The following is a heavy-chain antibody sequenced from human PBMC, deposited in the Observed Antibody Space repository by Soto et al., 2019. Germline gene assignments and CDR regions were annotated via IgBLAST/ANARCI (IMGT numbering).Heavy chain of an antibody. CDR1: GFTFSRYW. CDR3: VGAGPVG. J-gene: IGHJ4*02. D-gene: IGHD3-16*01. Sequence: GGSLGLSCAASGFTFSRYWMNWVRQAPGKGLEWVANVKPDGSEKYYVDSVKGRFTISRDNAKNSLYLQTSSLRAEDTAVYYCVGAGPVGWGQGTLVTVSS. V-gene: IGHV3-7*03. CDR2: VKPDGSEK.